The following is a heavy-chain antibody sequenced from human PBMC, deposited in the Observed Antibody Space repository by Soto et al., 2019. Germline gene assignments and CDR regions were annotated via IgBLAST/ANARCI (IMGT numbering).Heavy chain of an antibody. V-gene: IGHV4-34*01. D-gene: IGHD3-10*01. J-gene: IGHJ6*02. Sequence: SETLSLTCAVYGGSFSGYYWSWIRQPPGKGLEWIGEINHSGSTNYNPSLKSRVTISVDTSKNQFSLKLNSVTAADTAVYYCARGDMDYGLMDVWGQGTTVTVS. CDR1: GGSFSGYY. CDR2: INHSGST. CDR3: ARGDMDYGLMDV.